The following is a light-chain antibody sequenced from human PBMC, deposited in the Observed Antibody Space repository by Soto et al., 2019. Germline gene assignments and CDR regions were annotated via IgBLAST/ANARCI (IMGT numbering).Light chain of an antibody. V-gene: IGLV2-14*03. CDR1: SSDVGGYNY. CDR3: SSYTTSNTRQIV. CDR2: DVS. Sequence: QSALTQPASVSGSPGQSINISCTGTSSDVGGYNYVSWYQHHPGKAPKLIIYDVSNRPSGVSNPFSGSKSSNTASLTISGLQPEDEADYSCSSYTTSNTRQIVFGTGTKVTVL. J-gene: IGLJ1*01.